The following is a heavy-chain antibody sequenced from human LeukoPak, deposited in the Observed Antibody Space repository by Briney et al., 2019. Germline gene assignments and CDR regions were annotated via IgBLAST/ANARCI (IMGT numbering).Heavy chain of an antibody. CDR2: RYHSGGS. V-gene: IGHV4-4*02. CDR3: AMSQAWGLSYF. Sequence: SGTLSLTCAVSGASIRNNHWCTWVRQPPGKGLEWIGERYHSGGSNYNPSLKSRVTISGDRSKNQLSLNLDSVTAADTAIYYCAMSQAWGLSYFWGQGTLVTVSS. CDR1: GASIRNNHW. J-gene: IGHJ4*02. D-gene: IGHD3-16*02.